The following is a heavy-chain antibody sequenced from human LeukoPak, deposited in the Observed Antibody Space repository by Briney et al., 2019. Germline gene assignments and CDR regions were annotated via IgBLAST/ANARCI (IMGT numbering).Heavy chain of an antibody. J-gene: IGHJ4*02. V-gene: IGHV3-66*01. D-gene: IGHD5-24*01. CDR3: ARTPGDGYNNPFAY. Sequence: GGSLRLSCAASGFTVSSNYMSWVRQAPGKGLEWVSVIYSGGSTYYADSVKGRFTISRDNSKNTLYLQMNSLRAEDTAVYYCARTPGDGYNNPFAYWGQGTLVTVSS. CDR1: GFTVSSNY. CDR2: IYSGGST.